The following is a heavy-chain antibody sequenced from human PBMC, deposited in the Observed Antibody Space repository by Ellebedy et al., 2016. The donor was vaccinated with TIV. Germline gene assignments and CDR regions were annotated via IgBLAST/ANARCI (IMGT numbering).Heavy chain of an antibody. CDR3: SADSVVGPSSSWYFDP. Sequence: AASVKVSCKASGFTFTKSAVQWVRQARGQRLEWIGWIVVGSGNTQYAQKFQERVTITSDMSTSTAYMELSSLRSEDTAVYYFSADSVVGPSSSWYFDPWGRGTLVTVSS. CDR1: GFTFTKSA. V-gene: IGHV1-58*01. D-gene: IGHD2-15*01. CDR2: IVVGSGNT. J-gene: IGHJ2*01.